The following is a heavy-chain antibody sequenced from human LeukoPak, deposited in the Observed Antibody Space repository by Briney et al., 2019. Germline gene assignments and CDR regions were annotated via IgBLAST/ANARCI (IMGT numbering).Heavy chain of an antibody. CDR1: GYTFTNYA. CDR2: IHPSTGNP. D-gene: IGHD3-16*02. V-gene: IGHV7-4-1*02. Sequence: ASVKVSCKASGYTFTNYAMNWVRQAPGQGLEWMGWIHPSTGNPTYAQGFTGRFVFSLDTSVSTAYLQISSLKAEDTAVYFCARAFQSLGGLSLPDYWGQGTLVTVSS. CDR3: ARAFQSLGGLSLPDY. J-gene: IGHJ4*02.